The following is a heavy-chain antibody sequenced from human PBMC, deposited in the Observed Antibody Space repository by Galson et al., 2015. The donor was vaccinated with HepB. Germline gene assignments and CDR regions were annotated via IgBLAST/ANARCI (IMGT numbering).Heavy chain of an antibody. V-gene: IGHV4-34*01. CDR2: INHSGST. D-gene: IGHD6-6*01. Sequence: ETLSLTCAVYGGSFSGYYWSWIRQPPGKGLEWIGEINHSGSTNYNPSLKSRVTISVDTSKNQFSLKLSSVTAADTAVYYCATINEYSSSSFDYWGQGTLVTVSS. CDR1: GGSFSGYY. J-gene: IGHJ4*02. CDR3: ATINEYSSSSFDY.